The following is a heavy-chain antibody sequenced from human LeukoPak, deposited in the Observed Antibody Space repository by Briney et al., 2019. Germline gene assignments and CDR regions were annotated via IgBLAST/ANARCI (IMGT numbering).Heavy chain of an antibody. CDR2: ISGSGDST. CDR3: VKGSYHESSGHYYFDY. J-gene: IGHJ4*02. V-gene: IGHV3-23*01. D-gene: IGHD3-22*01. CDR1: GFTFSSYP. Sequence: GGSLRLSCAASGFTFSSYPMRWVRQAPGKGLECVSDISGSGDSTYYADSVKGRFTISRDNSKNTLYLQMDSLRAEDTAVNYCVKGSYHESSGHYYFDYWGQGTLVTVSS.